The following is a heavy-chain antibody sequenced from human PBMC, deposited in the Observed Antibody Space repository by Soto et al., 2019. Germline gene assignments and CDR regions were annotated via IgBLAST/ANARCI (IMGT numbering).Heavy chain of an antibody. CDR3: ARVPDY. CDR1: GFSISSSSYY. D-gene: IGHD2-2*01. V-gene: IGHV4-30-2*01. J-gene: IGHJ4*02. CDR2: MYHSGST. Sequence: SETLSLTCTVSGFSISSSSYYWGWIRQPPGKGLEWIGYMYHSGSTYYNPSLKSRVTISIDRSKNQFSLKLSSVTAADTAVYYCARVPDYWGQGILVTAPQ.